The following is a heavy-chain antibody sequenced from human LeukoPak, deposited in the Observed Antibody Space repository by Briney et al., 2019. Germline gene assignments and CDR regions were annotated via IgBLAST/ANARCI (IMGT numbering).Heavy chain of an antibody. D-gene: IGHD6-13*01. V-gene: IGHV3-30*02. CDR2: IRYDGSNK. Sequence: PGGSLRLSCAASGFTFSSYSMNWVRQAPGKGLEWVAFIRYDGSNKYYADSVKGRFTISRDNSKNTLYLQMNSLRAEDTAVYYCAKVLRPPPQVGQQLEFDYWGQGTLVTVSS. CDR3: AKVLRPPPQVGQQLEFDY. J-gene: IGHJ4*02. CDR1: GFTFSSYS.